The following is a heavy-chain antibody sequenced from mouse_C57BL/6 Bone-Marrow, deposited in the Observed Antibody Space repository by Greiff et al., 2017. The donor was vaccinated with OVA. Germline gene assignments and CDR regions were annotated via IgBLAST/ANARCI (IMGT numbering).Heavy chain of an antibody. J-gene: IGHJ3*01. V-gene: IGHV1-62-2*01. CDR1: GYTFTEYT. Sequence: VKLMESGTELVKPGASVKLSCKASGYTFTEYTIHRVKQRSGQGLEGIGWFYPGSSSIKYNEKFKDKATLTADKSSSTVYMELSRLTSEDSAVYFCARHETFYYGSSGFAYWGQGTLVTVSA. CDR2: FYPGSSSI. CDR3: ARHETFYYGSSGFAY. D-gene: IGHD1-1*01.